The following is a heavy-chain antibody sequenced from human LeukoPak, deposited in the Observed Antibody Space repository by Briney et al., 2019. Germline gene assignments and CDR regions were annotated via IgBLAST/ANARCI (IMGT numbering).Heavy chain of an antibody. J-gene: IGHJ6*03. V-gene: IGHV4-4*07. D-gene: IGHD5-12*01. CDR3: AREGPRWLRSYYYMDV. Sequence: SETLSLTCTVSGGSISSYYWSWIRQPAGKGLEWIGRIYTSGSTNYNPSLKSRVTMSVDTSKNQFSLKLSSVTAADTAVYYCAREGPRWLRSYYYMDVWGKGTTVTVSS. CDR1: GGSISSYY. CDR2: IYTSGST.